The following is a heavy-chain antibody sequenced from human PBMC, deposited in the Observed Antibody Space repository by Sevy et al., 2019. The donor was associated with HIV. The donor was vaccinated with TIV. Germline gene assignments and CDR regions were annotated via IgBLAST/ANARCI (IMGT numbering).Heavy chain of an antibody. D-gene: IGHD1-26*01. CDR2: IKSKTDGGTT. J-gene: IGHJ4*02. Sequence: GGSLRLSCAASGFTFSNAWMSWVRQAPGKGLEWVGRIKSKTDGGTTDYAAPVKGRFTISRDDSKNTLYLQMNSLKTDDTAVYYCTTLLSSSGSYSYWGQGTLVTVSS. CDR3: TTLLSSSGSYSY. CDR1: GFTFSNAW. V-gene: IGHV3-15*01.